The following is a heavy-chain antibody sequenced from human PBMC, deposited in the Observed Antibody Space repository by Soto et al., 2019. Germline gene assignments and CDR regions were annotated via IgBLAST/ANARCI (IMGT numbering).Heavy chain of an antibody. Sequence: SEDSRGGLGSKSICWLRQEPGQGLEWMGGIIPIFGTANYAQKFQGRVTITADKSTSTAYMELSSLRSEDTAVYYSASRRNIAAAGPDFWGQG. CDR2: IIPIFGTA. J-gene: IGHJ6*01. V-gene: IGHV1-69*06. D-gene: IGHD6-13*01. CDR1: RGGLGSKS. CDR3: ASRRNIAAAGPDF.